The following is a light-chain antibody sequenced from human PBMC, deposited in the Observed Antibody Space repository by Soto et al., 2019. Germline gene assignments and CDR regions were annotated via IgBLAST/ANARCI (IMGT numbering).Light chain of an antibody. CDR3: CSYAGSYV. CDR1: RSDVGSYNL. V-gene: IGLV2-23*01. J-gene: IGLJ1*01. Sequence: QSVLTLPASVSGSPGQSITISCTGTRSDVGSYNLVSWYQQHPGKAPKLMIYEGSKRPSGVSNRFSGSKSGNTASLTISGLQAEDEADYYCCSYAGSYVFGTGTKVTVL. CDR2: EGS.